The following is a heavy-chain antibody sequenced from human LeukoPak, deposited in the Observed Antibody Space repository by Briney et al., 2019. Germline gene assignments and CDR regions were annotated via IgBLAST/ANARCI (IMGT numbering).Heavy chain of an antibody. V-gene: IGHV4-38-2*01. Sequence: PSETLSLTCAVSGYSISSGYYWGWIRPPPGKGLEWIGSIYHSGSTYYNPSLKSRVTISVDTSKNQFSLKLSSVTAADTAVYYCARVKVLRFGASAFDIWGQGTMVTVSS. CDR2: IYHSGST. CDR1: GYSISSGYY. CDR3: ARVKVLRFGASAFDI. D-gene: IGHD3-10*01. J-gene: IGHJ3*02.